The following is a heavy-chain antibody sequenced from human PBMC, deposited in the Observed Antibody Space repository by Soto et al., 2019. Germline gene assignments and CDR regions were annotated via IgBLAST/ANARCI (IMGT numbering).Heavy chain of an antibody. CDR1: GGSISSGDYY. Sequence: PXETLSVTWPVSGGSISSGDYYWSLIRQPPGKGLEWIGYIYYSGSTYYNPSLKSRVTISVDTPKNQFSLKLSSVTAADTAVYYCARARYEDWFDPWGQGTLVTVSS. V-gene: IGHV4-30-4*01. CDR3: ARARYEDWFDP. D-gene: IGHD3-3*01. J-gene: IGHJ5*02. CDR2: IYYSGST.